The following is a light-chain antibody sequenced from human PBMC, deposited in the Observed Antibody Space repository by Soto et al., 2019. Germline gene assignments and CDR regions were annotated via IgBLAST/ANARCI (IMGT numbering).Light chain of an antibody. V-gene: IGLV2-23*01. CDR2: EGS. Sequence: QSALTQPASVSGSPGQSITISCTGTSSDVGRYDFVSWYQQHPGKAPKLLIYEGSKRSSGVSDRFSGSKSGNTASLTISGLKAEDEADYHCSSYAGIRTYVFGSGTKGIVL. CDR1: SSDVGRYDF. J-gene: IGLJ1*01. CDR3: SSYAGIRTYV.